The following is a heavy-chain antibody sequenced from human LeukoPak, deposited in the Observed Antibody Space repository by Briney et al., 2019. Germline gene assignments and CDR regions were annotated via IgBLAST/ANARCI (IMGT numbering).Heavy chain of an antibody. V-gene: IGHV3-30*04. J-gene: IGHJ5*02. CDR2: ISYDGSNK. CDR3: ARDRIAPDP. D-gene: IGHD6-13*01. CDR1: GFTFSSYA. Sequence: GGSLRLSCAASGFTFSSYAMHWVRQAPGKGLEWVALISYDGSNKDYVDSVKGRFTISRDNAKNSLYLQMNSLRAEDTAVYYCARDRIAPDPWGQGTLVTVSS.